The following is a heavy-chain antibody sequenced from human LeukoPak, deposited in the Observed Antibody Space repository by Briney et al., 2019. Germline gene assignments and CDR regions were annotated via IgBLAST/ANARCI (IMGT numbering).Heavy chain of an antibody. CDR3: ARVWGHGTLDAFDI. J-gene: IGHJ3*02. D-gene: IGHD1-14*01. Sequence: GASVKVSCKASGGTFSSYAISWVRQAPGQGLEWMGWINPNSGGTNYAQKFQGRVTMTRDTSISTAYMELSRLRSDDTAVYYCARVWGHGTLDAFDIWGQGTMVTVSS. CDR2: INPNSGGT. V-gene: IGHV1-2*02. CDR1: GGTFSSYA.